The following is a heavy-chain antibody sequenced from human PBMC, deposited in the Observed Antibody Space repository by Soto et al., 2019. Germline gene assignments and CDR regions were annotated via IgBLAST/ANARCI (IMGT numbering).Heavy chain of an antibody. CDR2: IYYSGST. CDR1: GGSISSSSYY. CDR3: ASFSKRRAAGHRPSTHFDY. V-gene: IGHV4-39*01. J-gene: IGHJ4*02. Sequence: SETLSLTCTVSGGSISSSSYYWGWIRQPPGKGLEWIGSIYYSGSTYYNPSLKSRVTISVDTSKNQFSLKLSSVTAADTAVYYCASFSKRRAAGHRPSTHFDYWGQGTLVTVSS. D-gene: IGHD6-13*01.